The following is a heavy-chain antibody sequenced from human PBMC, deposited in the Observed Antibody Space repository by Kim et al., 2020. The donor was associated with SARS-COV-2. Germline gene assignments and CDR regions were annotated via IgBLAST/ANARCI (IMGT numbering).Heavy chain of an antibody. D-gene: IGHD3-9*01. V-gene: IGHV3-15*01. CDR3: TTDGGYFDWVQPDY. Sequence: AVPVKGRLTISRDESKNTLYLQMNSLKAEDTAVYYCTTDGGYFDWVQPDYWGQGTLVTVSS. J-gene: IGHJ4*02.